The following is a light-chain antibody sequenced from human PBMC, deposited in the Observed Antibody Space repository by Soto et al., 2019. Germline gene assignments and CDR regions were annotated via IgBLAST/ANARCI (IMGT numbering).Light chain of an antibody. CDR3: QQYNNWPPIN. J-gene: IGKJ5*01. V-gene: IGKV3D-15*01. CDR1: QSVSSK. CDR2: GAS. Sequence: ETVMTQSPATLSVSPGERATLSCWASQSVSSKLAWYQQKPGQAPRLLIYGASTRATGIPARFSGSGSGTEFTLSISSLQSEDSAVYYCQQYNNWPPINFGQGTRLEIK.